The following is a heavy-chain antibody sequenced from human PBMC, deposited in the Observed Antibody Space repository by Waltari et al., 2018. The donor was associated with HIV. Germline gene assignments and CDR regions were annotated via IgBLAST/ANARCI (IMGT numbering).Heavy chain of an antibody. D-gene: IGHD1-26*01. J-gene: IGHJ5*02. V-gene: IGHV3-33*01. Sequence: QVQVVASGGRLVQPGWSRRLSCAASGFSLSSYGMHLVRQAPGKGLEWVALIWYDGSKKYYGDSVKGRFTIFSDKSKNTVFLQMTRLRVEDTATYYCARGEGGYTYGYNWLDLWGQGTVVTVSS. CDR3: ARGEGGYTYGYNWLDL. CDR2: IWYDGSKK. CDR1: GFSLSSYG.